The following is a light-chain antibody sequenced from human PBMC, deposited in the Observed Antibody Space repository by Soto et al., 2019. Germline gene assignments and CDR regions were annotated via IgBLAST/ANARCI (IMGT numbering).Light chain of an antibody. CDR1: SSDVGGYNY. Sequence: QSALTQPASVSGSLGQSITISCTGTSSDVGGYNYVSWYQHHPGKAPKRMIYEVSNRPSGVSNRFSGSKSGNTASLTISGLQAEDAADYYCSSYTSSSTLYVFGTGTKLTVL. V-gene: IGLV2-14*01. CDR2: EVS. J-gene: IGLJ1*01. CDR3: SSYTSSSTLYV.